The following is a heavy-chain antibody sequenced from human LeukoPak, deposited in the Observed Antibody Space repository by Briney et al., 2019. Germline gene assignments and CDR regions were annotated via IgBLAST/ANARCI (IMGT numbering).Heavy chain of an antibody. J-gene: IGHJ4*02. CDR2: INYSRTT. V-gene: IGHV4-39*01. D-gene: IGHD1-26*01. CDR3: ARLGTYSGNLFDS. Sequence: PSETLSLTCTASGGSVSSDSYYWVWVRQPPGKGLEWTGSINYSRTTFYSSSLKSRITLPMDASKNQFSLRLTSVTAADTAVYYCARLGTYSGNLFDSWGQGTLVTVSS. CDR1: GGSVSSDSYY.